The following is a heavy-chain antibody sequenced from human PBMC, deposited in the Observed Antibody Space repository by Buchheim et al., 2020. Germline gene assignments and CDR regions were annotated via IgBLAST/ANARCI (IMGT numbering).Heavy chain of an antibody. Sequence: EVQLVESGGGLVQPGGSLRLSCAASGFTYSSYWMSWVRQAPGKGLEWVANIKQDGSEKYYVDSVKGRFTISRDNAKNSLYLQMNSLGAEDTAVYYCARHWDSNIQLYYYYGMDVWGQGTT. D-gene: IGHD4-11*01. J-gene: IGHJ6*02. CDR1: GFTYSSYW. CDR2: IKQDGSEK. CDR3: ARHWDSNIQLYYYYGMDV. V-gene: IGHV3-7*01.